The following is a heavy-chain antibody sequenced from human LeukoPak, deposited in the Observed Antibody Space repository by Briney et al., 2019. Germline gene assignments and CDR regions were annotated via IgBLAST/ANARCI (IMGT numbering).Heavy chain of an antibody. Sequence: GGSLRLSCAASEFFVGSNYMTWVRQAPGKGLEWVANIKQDGTEKYYVDSVKGRFTISRDNAKNSLYLQMNSLRAEDTAVYYCAEFGITMIGGVWGKGTTVTISS. CDR1: EFFVGSNY. CDR3: AEFGITMIGGV. D-gene: IGHD3-10*02. J-gene: IGHJ6*04. V-gene: IGHV3-7*01. CDR2: IKQDGTEK.